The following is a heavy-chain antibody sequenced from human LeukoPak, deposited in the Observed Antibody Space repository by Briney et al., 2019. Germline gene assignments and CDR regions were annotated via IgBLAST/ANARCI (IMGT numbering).Heavy chain of an antibody. CDR3: ASRGPAPVLLWFEIDY. CDR2: IYTSGST. Sequence: SETLSLTCTVSGGSISSYYWSWIRQPAGKGLEWIGRIYTSGSTNYNPSLKSRVTISVDTSKNQFSLKLSSVTAADTAVYYCASRGPAPVLLWFEIDYWGQGTLVTVSS. J-gene: IGHJ4*02. V-gene: IGHV4-4*07. D-gene: IGHD3-10*01. CDR1: GGSISSYY.